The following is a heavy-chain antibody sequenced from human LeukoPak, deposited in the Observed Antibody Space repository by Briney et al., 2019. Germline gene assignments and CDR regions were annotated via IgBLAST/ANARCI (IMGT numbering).Heavy chain of an antibody. V-gene: IGHV3-11*01. CDR3: ARDRTEETYDYVWGSYRPSYYYYGMDV. J-gene: IGHJ6*02. D-gene: IGHD3-16*02. Sequence: GGSLRLSCAASGFTFSDYYMSWIRQAPGKGLEWVSYIGSHGRTIYYADSVKGRFTISRDNAKNSLYLQMNSLRAEDTAVYYCARDRTEETYDYVWGSYRPSYYYYGMDVWGQGTTVTVSS. CDR1: GFTFSDYY. CDR2: IGSHGRTI.